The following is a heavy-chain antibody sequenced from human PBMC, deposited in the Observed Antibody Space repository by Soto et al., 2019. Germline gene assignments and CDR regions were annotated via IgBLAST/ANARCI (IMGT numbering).Heavy chain of an antibody. CDR3: ARMISSRWFNIDY. CDR2: IYYSGST. J-gene: IGHJ4*02. V-gene: IGHV4-61*01. CDR1: GGSVSSGSYY. Sequence: PSETLSLTCTVSGGSVSSGSYYWSWIRQPPGKGLEWIGYIYYSGSTNYNPSLKSRVTISVDTSKNQFSLKLSSVTAADTAAYYCARMISSRWFNIDYWGQAILVTVS. D-gene: IGHD6-19*01.